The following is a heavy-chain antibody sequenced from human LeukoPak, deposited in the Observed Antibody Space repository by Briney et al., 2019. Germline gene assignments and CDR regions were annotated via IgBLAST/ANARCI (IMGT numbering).Heavy chain of an antibody. CDR1: GDPICSGDYY. Sequence: SQTLSLTCTVSGDPICSGDYYWSSIRQPPGKGLERLGFIYHTVRFHYNPSLKSRVTISVDTSKNQFSLNLRSVTAADTAVYFCGRESRIVGTTSVWYYFDYWGQGPLVTVSS. V-gene: IGHV4-30-4*01. J-gene: IGHJ4*02. CDR2: IYHTVRF. CDR3: GRESRIVGTTSVWYYFDY. D-gene: IGHD1-26*01.